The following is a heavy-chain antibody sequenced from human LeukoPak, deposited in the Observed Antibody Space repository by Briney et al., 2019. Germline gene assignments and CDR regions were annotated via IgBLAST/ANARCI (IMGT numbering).Heavy chain of an antibody. D-gene: IGHD2-21*01. Sequence: SETLFLTCTVSGGSISSSSYYWGWIRQPPGKGLEWIGSIYYSGSTYYNPSLKSRATISVDSSKNQFSLKLTSVTAADTGVYYCARVPDFIARPCDSWGPGTLVTVSS. V-gene: IGHV4-39*07. CDR2: IYYSGST. J-gene: IGHJ4*02. CDR3: ARVPDFIARPCDS. CDR1: GGSISSSSYY.